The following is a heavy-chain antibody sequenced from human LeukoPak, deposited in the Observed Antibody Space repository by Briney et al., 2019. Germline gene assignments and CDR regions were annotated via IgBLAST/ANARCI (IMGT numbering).Heavy chain of an antibody. V-gene: IGHV1-18*01. Sequence: GASVKVSCKVSGSTLTELSMHWVRQAPGQGLEWMGWISAYNGNTNYAQKLQGRVTMTTDTSTSTAYMELRSLRSDDTAVYYCARDMGYYGSGSYYDYWGQGTLVTVSS. CDR1: GSTLTELS. CDR3: ARDMGYYGSGSYYDY. CDR2: ISAYNGNT. J-gene: IGHJ4*02. D-gene: IGHD3-10*01.